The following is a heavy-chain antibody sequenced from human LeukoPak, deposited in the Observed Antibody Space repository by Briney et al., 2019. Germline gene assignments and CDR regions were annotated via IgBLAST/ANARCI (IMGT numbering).Heavy chain of an antibody. J-gene: IGHJ4*02. V-gene: IGHV4-30-2*01. CDR1: GGSISSGGYS. CDR3: ARDSRSHSSSDY. D-gene: IGHD6-13*01. CDR2: IYHSGST. Sequence: PSETLSLTCAVSGGSISSGGYSWSWIRQPPGKGLEWIGYIYHSGSTYYNPSLKSRVTISVDRSKNQFSLKLSSVTAADTAVYYCARDSRSHSSSDYWGQGTLVTVSS.